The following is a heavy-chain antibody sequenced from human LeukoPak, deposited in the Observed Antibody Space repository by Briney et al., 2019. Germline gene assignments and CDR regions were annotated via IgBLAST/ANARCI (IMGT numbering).Heavy chain of an antibody. CDR1: GFTFSRSW. Sequence: GGSLRLSCAASGFTFSRSWMSWVRQAPGKGLEWVANINQDGSEKYYVDSVKGRFTISKDNAKNLLYLQMNSLRAEDTAVYYCARDENWGQGTLVTVSS. CDR2: INQDGSEK. CDR3: ARDEN. J-gene: IGHJ4*02. V-gene: IGHV3-7*01.